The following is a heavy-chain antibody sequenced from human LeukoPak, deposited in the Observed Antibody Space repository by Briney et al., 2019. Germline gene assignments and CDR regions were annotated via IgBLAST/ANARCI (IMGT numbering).Heavy chain of an antibody. V-gene: IGHV3-23*01. CDR2: ISGSGGST. J-gene: IGHJ6*03. D-gene: IGHD3-3*01. Sequence: PGGTLRLSCAAPGFTFSSYAMSWVRQAPGKGLGWVSGISGSGGSTYYADSVKGRFTISRDNSKNTLYLQMKSLRAEDTAVYYCAKAGYYDFWSGYYGNYYYYYYMDVWGKGTTVTVSS. CDR1: GFTFSSYA. CDR3: AKAGYYDFWSGYYGNYYYYYYMDV.